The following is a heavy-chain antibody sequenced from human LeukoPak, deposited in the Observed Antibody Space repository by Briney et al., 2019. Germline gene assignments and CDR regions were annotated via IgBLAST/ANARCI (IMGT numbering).Heavy chain of an antibody. CDR1: GYSISSGYY. V-gene: IGHV4-38-2*01. J-gene: IGHJ6*03. CDR3: ARLGHHDFWSGYYREYYYYYMDV. Sequence: SETLSLTCAVSGYSISSGYYWGWIRQPPGQGLEWIGSIYHSGSTYYNPSLKSQVTISVDTSKNQFSLKLSSVTAADTAVYYCARLGHHDFWSGYYREYYYYYMDVWGKGTTVTVSS. CDR2: IYHSGST. D-gene: IGHD3-3*01.